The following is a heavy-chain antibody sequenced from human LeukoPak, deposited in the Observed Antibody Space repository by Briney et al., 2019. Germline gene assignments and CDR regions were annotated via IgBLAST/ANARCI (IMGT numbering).Heavy chain of an antibody. J-gene: IGHJ4*02. CDR1: GYSISNAYY. CDR2: LYHSGST. Sequence: SSETLSLTCTVSGYSISNAYYWGWIRQPPGKGLEWIGSLYHSGSTYYNPSLKSRVTTSVDTSKNRFSLKLTSVTAADTAVYYCARELHSGSYYFDYWGQGTLVTVSS. CDR3: ARELHSGSYYFDY. D-gene: IGHD1-26*01. V-gene: IGHV4-38-2*02.